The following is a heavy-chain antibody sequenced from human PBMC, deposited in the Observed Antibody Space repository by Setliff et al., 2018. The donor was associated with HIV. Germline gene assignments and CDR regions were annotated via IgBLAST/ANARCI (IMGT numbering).Heavy chain of an antibody. J-gene: IGHJ4*02. V-gene: IGHV5-51*01. CDR2: VNPGDSST. Sequence: PGESLKISCRTSGYNFATYYIAWVRQMPEKGPEWMGSVNPGDSSTKYNPSLQGQVTMSADKLINTAYLQWSSLKASDTAMYYCATRLLGYSGYGYWGQGTLVTVSS. CDR1: GYNFATYY. CDR3: ATRLLGYSGYGY. D-gene: IGHD5-12*01.